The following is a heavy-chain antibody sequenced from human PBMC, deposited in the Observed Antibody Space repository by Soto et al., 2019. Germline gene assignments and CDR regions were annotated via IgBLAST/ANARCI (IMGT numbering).Heavy chain of an antibody. CDR2: IVVGSGNT. CDR3: AADGGSSGYYYYYGMDV. D-gene: IGHD3-22*01. J-gene: IGHJ6*02. V-gene: IGHV1-58*01. CDR1: GFTFTSSA. Sequence: GASVKVSCKASGFTFTSSAVQWVRQARGQRLEWIGWIVVGSGNTNYAQKFQERVTITRDMSTSTAYMELSSLRSEDTAVYYCAADGGSSGYYYYYGMDVWGQGTTVTVSS.